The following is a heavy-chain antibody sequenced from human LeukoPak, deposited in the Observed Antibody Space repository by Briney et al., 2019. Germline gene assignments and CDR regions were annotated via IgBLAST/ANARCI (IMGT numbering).Heavy chain of an antibody. V-gene: IGHV3-64*01. Sequence: GGSLRLSCAASGFTFTTYAMHWVRQAPGKGLEYVSSISNDGDNTYYANSVRGRFTISRDNSKNTLYLQLGSLRAEDMAVYYCAGVRSGYFRAPDFDYWGQGTLVTVSS. J-gene: IGHJ4*02. D-gene: IGHD3-22*01. CDR1: GFTFTTYA. CDR2: ISNDGDNT. CDR3: AGVRSGYFRAPDFDY.